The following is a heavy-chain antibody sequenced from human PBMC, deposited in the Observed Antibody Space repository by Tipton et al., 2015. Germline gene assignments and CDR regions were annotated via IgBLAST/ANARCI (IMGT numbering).Heavy chain of an antibody. V-gene: IGHV1-8*02. CDR1: GYTFTSYG. J-gene: IGHJ4*02. CDR2: MNPNSGNT. CDR3: VRSPREEGFDY. Sequence: QLVQSEAEVKKPGASVKVSCKASGYTFTSYGISWVRQATGQGLEWMGWMNPNSGNTGYAQKFQDRVTMTRSTSISTAYMELSSLRSEDTAVYYCVRSPREEGFDYWGQGALVTVSS.